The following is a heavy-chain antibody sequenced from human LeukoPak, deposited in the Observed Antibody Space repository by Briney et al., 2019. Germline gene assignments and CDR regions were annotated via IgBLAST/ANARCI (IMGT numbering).Heavy chain of an antibody. Sequence: ASVKVSCKASGYTVTGYYMHWVRQAPGQGLEWMGWINPNSGDTKYSQKSQGRVTMTRDTSISTAYMELSRLRSDDTAAYYCATQRGSYLWGTDFDYWGQGTLVTVSS. CDR1: GYTVTGYY. D-gene: IGHD3-16*01. CDR3: ATQRGSYLWGTDFDY. CDR2: INPNSGDT. J-gene: IGHJ4*02. V-gene: IGHV1-2*02.